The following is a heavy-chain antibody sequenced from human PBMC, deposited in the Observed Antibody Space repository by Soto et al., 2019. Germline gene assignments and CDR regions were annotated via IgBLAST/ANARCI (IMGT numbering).Heavy chain of an antibody. V-gene: IGHV1-69*01. D-gene: IGHD1-1*01. J-gene: IGHJ4*02. Sequence: QVQLVQSGAEVKKPGSSMKVSCKTSGGTFSNYYISWVRQAPGQGLEWMGDIIPMFDTPKYAQKFQGRVKITADESTSAAYMELSSLKAEVTAMYYCARGYTTGYFDYWGQGTLITVSS. CDR2: IIPMFDTP. CDR1: GGTFSNYY. CDR3: ARGYTTGYFDY.